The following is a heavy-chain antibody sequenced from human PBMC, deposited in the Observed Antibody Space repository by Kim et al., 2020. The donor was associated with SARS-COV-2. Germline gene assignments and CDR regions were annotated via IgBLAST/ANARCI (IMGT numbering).Heavy chain of an antibody. CDR3: ARSISGYDYIDY. V-gene: IGHV1-3*01. Sequence: ASVKVSCKASGYNFTIYALHWVRQAPGQSLEWMGWINPGNGNSKYSQKFQDRVTITRDTSANTAYMELSSLRSEETAIYYCARSISGYDYIDYWGQGTLVTVSS. J-gene: IGHJ4*02. D-gene: IGHD5-12*01. CDR1: GYNFTIYA. CDR2: INPGNGNS.